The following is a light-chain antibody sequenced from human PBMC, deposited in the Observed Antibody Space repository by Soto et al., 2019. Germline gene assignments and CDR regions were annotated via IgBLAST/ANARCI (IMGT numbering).Light chain of an antibody. Sequence: QSVLTQPASVSGSPGQSITISCTGTSSDVGGYNYVSWYQQHPGKAPKLMIYEVSNRPSGISNRFSGSKSGNTASLTISGLQAEDEAIYYCTSYTGSNFWVFGEGTKLTVL. CDR3: TSYTGSNFWV. V-gene: IGLV2-14*01. J-gene: IGLJ3*02. CDR2: EVS. CDR1: SSDVGGYNY.